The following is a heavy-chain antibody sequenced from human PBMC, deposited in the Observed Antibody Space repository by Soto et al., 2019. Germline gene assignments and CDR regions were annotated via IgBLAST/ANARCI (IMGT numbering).Heavy chain of an antibody. CDR3: ARVGGYSGYGQFDY. CDR1: GGSVSSSSYY. J-gene: IGHJ4*02. V-gene: IGHV4-61*01. D-gene: IGHD5-12*01. Sequence: PSATLSLTCIVSGGSVSSSSYYWSWIRHPPGKGLEWIGYIYYAGSTNYNPSLKSRITISVDTSKNQFSLIMNSVTAADTAVYYCARVGGYSGYGQFDYWGQGALVTVSS. CDR2: IYYAGST.